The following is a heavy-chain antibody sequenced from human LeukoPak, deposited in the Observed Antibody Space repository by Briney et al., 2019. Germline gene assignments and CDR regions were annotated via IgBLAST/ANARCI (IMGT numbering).Heavy chain of an antibody. J-gene: IGHJ4*02. Sequence: GASVKVSRKASGYTFTGYYMHWVRQAPGQGLEWMGRINPNSGGTNYAQKFQGKVTMTRGTSISTAYMELTSLRSDDTAVYYCARDQGLTGTTSDFDYWGQGTLVTVSS. V-gene: IGHV1-2*06. D-gene: IGHD1-7*01. CDR2: INPNSGGT. CDR3: ARDQGLTGTTSDFDY. CDR1: GYTFTGYY.